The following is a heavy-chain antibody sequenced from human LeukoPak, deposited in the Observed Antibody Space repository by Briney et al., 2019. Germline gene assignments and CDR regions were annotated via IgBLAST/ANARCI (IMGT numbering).Heavy chain of an antibody. Sequence: GGSQRLSCAASGFTLSSYAMHWVRQAPGKGLEYVSAISKNGGNTYYANSVKGRFSISRDNSKNTLYLQMGSLRTEDMAVYYCARVGEGRYYQYYYMDVWGKGTTVTVSS. CDR1: GFTLSSYA. CDR3: ARVGEGRYYQYYYMDV. D-gene: IGHD1-26*01. V-gene: IGHV3-64*01. CDR2: ISKNGGNT. J-gene: IGHJ6*03.